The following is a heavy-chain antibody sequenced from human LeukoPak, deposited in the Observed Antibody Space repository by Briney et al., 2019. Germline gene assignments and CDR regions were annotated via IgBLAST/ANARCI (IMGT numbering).Heavy chain of an antibody. D-gene: IGHD1-1*01. CDR2: IYYSGST. CDR1: GGSISSYY. V-gene: IGHV4-59*08. J-gene: IGHJ4*02. Sequence: AETLSLTCTVSGGSISSYYGSWIRQPPGKGLEWIGYIYYSGSTNYNPSLKRRVTISVDTSKNQFSLKLSSVTAADTAVYYCARLLIRVRAFDYWGQGTLVTVSS. CDR3: ARLLIRVRAFDY.